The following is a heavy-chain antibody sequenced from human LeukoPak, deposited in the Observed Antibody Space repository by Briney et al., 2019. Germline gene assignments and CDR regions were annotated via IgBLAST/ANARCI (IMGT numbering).Heavy chain of an antibody. CDR3: ATIIDYGDYRAFDI. D-gene: IGHD4-17*01. V-gene: IGHV1-24*01. Sequence: ASVKVSCKVSGYTLTELSMHWVRQAPGKGLEWMGGFDPEDGETIYAQKFQGRVTMTEDTSTDTAYMELSSLRSEDTAVYYCATIIDYGDYRAFDIWGQGTMVTVSS. CDR2: FDPEDGET. J-gene: IGHJ3*02. CDR1: GYTLTELS.